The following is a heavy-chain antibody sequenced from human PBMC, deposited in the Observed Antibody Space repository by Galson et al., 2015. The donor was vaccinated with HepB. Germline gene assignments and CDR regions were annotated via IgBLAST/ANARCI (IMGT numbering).Heavy chain of an antibody. Sequence: SLRLSCAASGFTFSSYGMHWVRQAPGKGLEWVAFIRYDGSNKYYADSVKGRFTISRDNSKNTLYLQMNSLRAEDTAVYYCATRYSSSFQQYWYFDLWGRGTLVTVSS. CDR2: IRYDGSNK. CDR3: ATRYSSSFQQYWYFDL. V-gene: IGHV3-30*02. D-gene: IGHD6-13*01. CDR1: GFTFSSYG. J-gene: IGHJ2*01.